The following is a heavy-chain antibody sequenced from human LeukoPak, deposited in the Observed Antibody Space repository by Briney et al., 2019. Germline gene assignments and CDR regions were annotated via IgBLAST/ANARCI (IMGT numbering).Heavy chain of an antibody. CDR2: ISSNGGST. J-gene: IGHJ4*02. Sequence: PGGSLRLSCAASGFIFSNYAMHWVRQAPGKGLEYVSAISSNGGSTYYANSVKGRFTISRDNSNNTLYLQMGSLRAEDMAVYYCARRSSSWFHYFDYWGQGTLVTVSS. V-gene: IGHV3-64*01. CDR1: GFIFSNYA. D-gene: IGHD6-13*01. CDR3: ARRSSSWFHYFDY.